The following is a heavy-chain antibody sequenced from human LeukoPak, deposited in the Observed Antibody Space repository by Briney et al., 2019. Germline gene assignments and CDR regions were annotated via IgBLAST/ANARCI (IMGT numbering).Heavy chain of an antibody. J-gene: IGHJ2*01. CDR1: GFTFSSYS. CDR2: IGADGGTT. Sequence: GGSLRLSCAASGFTFSSYSMNWVRQAPGKGLEWVSAIGADGGTTYADSVKGRFTISRDTSKNTLYLQMNSLRAEDTATYYCAKALNYWYFDLWGRGNLVTVSS. V-gene: IGHV3-23*01. CDR3: AKALNYWYFDL.